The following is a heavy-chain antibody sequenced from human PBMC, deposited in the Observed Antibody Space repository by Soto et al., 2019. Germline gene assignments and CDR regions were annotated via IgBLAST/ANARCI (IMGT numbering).Heavy chain of an antibody. Sequence: QVQLQQWGAGLLKPSETLSLSCAVYSGSFSDYYWSWIRQPPGKGLEWIGEINHSGSTNYNPSLKSRVTMSVDVSNKQFALKLTSVTAADTAVYYCASRGGYCRSTSCYSPFDPWGQGTPVTVSS. CDR1: SGSFSDYY. J-gene: IGHJ5*02. CDR3: ASRGGYCRSTSCYSPFDP. D-gene: IGHD2-2*02. V-gene: IGHV4-34*01. CDR2: INHSGST.